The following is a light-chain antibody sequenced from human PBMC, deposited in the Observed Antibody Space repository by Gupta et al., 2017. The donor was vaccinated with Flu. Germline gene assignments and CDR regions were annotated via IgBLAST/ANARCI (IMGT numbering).Light chain of an antibody. CDR2: DAS. V-gene: IGKV1-33*01. CDR1: QDISHY. J-gene: IGKJ3*01. Sequence: PSSLSASVGDRVTITCKASQDISHYLRWSQQKPGKAPKLLIYDASNVQTGVPSRFSGSGSGTNFTFSISSLQPEDFATYYCQHYDRRPFTFGPGRTVDIK. CDR3: QHYDRRPFT.